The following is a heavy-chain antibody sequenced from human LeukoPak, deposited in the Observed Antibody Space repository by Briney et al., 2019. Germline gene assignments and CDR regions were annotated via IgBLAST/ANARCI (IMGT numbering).Heavy chain of an antibody. CDR3: ARDLPYYVAMDV. CDR1: GFPFSAYA. V-gene: IGHV3-23*01. CDR2: IGSDNKP. J-gene: IGHJ6*02. D-gene: IGHD3-10*02. Sequence: GGSLRLSCEAAGFPFSAYAMTWVRQAPGKGLEWVSSIGSDNKPHYSESVKGRFAISRDNSKNTLFLQLHNLRVEDTALYYCARDLPYYVAMDVWGQGTTVTVSS.